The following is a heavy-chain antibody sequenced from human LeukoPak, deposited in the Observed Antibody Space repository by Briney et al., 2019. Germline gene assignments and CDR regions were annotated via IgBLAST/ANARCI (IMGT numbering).Heavy chain of an antibody. CDR1: AFTFSSYA. CDR2: TSTSGGST. CDR3: ATARGGY. Sequence: PGVSLRLSCAASAFTFSSYAMSWVRQAPGKGLEWVSGTSTSGGSTYYADSVKGRFTISRDNSKNTLSLQMTSLRAEDTAVYYCATARGGYWGQGTLVTVSS. D-gene: IGHD2-15*01. V-gene: IGHV3-23*01. J-gene: IGHJ4*02.